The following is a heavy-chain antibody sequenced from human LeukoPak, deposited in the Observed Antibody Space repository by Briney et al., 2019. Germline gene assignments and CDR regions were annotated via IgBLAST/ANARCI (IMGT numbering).Heavy chain of an antibody. V-gene: IGHV3-7*03. Sequence: GGSLRLSCAASGFTFRNYWMSWVRQAPGTGLEWVANIKQDGSDRNYVTSVRGRFTISRDNAESSLFLQMNNLRAEDTAVYYCAKGVGAGNSVYFDFWGQGTLVTVSS. CDR2: IKQDGSDR. D-gene: IGHD4-23*01. CDR1: GFTFRNYW. J-gene: IGHJ4*02. CDR3: AKGVGAGNSVYFDF.